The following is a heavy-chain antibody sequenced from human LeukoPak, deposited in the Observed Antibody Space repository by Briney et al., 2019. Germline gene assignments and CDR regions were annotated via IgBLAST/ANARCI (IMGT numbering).Heavy chain of an antibody. D-gene: IGHD6-6*01. CDR2: INTNTGNP. CDR3: ARDPGHSSRHFDL. J-gene: IGHJ2*01. V-gene: IGHV7-4-1*02. CDR1: GYIFTTNA. Sequence: GASVKVSCKASGYIFTTNAINWVRQAPGQGLEWMGWINTNTGNPTYARGFTGRFAFSLDTSVSTAYLQITSLTAEDTAVYYCARDPGHSSRHFDLWGRGTLVTVSS.